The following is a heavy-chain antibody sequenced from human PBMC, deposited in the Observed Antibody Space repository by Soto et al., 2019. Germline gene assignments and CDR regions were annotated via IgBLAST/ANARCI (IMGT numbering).Heavy chain of an antibody. CDR3: ARERFPRRYYDY. J-gene: IGHJ4*02. CDR1: GGSFSGYY. Sequence: LSLTCAVYGGSFSGYYWSWIRQPPGKGLEWIGEVNHSGSTNYNPSLKSRVTISVDTSKNQFSLKLSSVTAADTAVYYCARERFPRRYYDYWGQGTLVTVSS. D-gene: IGHD3-10*01. CDR2: VNHSGST. V-gene: IGHV4-34*01.